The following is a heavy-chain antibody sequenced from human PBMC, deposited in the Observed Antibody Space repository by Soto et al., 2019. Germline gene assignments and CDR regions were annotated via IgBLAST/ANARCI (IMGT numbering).Heavy chain of an antibody. CDR2: IYYSGST. CDR1: GDSMRSFY. V-gene: IGHV4-59*01. D-gene: IGHD4-17*01. J-gene: IGHJ4*02. CDR3: TRVGGYYGDYQKFDY. Sequence: SETLSLTCTVYGDSMRSFYWSWIRQPPGKGLEWIGNIYYSGSTNYNPSRRSRVTMSVDMSRNQVSLKLSSVTAADTAVYYCTRVGGYYGDYQKFDYWGQGALVTVSS.